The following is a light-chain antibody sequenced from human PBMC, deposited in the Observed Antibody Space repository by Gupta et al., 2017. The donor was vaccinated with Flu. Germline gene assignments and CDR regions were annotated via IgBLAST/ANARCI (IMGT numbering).Light chain of an antibody. V-gene: IGKV1-9*01. CDR2: AAS. J-gene: IGKJ4*01. CDR1: QGIASY. CDR3: QQVNRYSQ. Sequence: SPSFVSASVGDRVTITCRASQGIASYLAWYQQKPGKAPKLLIYAASTWYGGVTLRFSGSGSGTEFTLTISSLQPEDFATYYCQQVNRYSQFGGGTKVE.